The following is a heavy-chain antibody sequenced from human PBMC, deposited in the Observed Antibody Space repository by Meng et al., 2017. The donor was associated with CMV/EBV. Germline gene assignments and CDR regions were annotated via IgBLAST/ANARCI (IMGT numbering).Heavy chain of an antibody. V-gene: IGHV1-18*01. CDR2: ISAYNGNT. Sequence: YTLTSYGISWVRQDPGQGLEWMGWISAYNGNTNYAQRRQGRVTMTTDTSTSTAYMELRSLRSDDTAVYYCARVKDDYVWGRTNWFDPWGQGTLVTVSS. D-gene: IGHD3-16*01. J-gene: IGHJ5*02. CDR3: ARVKDDYVWGRTNWFDP. CDR1: YTLTSYG.